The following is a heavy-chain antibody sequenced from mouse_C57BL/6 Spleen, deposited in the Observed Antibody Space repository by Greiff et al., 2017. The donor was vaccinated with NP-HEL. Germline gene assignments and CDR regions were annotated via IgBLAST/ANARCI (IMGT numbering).Heavy chain of an antibody. CDR3: AREGIYYGYDVRYYFDY. J-gene: IGHJ2*01. CDR1: GYAFSSSW. D-gene: IGHD2-2*01. CDR2: IYPGDGDT. V-gene: IGHV1-82*01. Sequence: VKLMESGPELVKPGASVKISCKASGYAFSSSWMNWVKQRPGKGLEWIGRIYPGDGDTNYNGKFKGKATLTADKSSSTAYMQLSSLTSEDSAVYFCAREGIYYGYDVRYYFDYWGQGTTLTVSS.